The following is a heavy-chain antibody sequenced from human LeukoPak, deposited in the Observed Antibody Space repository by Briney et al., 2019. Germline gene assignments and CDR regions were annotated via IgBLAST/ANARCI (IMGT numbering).Heavy chain of an antibody. CDR3: ARHRGVVGGTQDVFDM. D-gene: IGHD1-26*01. CDR2: IYPGDSDT. Sequence: GESLKISCKGAGYSFTSFWIGWVRQMPGKGREWLGIIYPGDSDTRYSPSFQGQVTISADKSISTAYLQWSSLKASDTAMYYCARHRGVVGGTQDVFDMWGQGTMVTVSS. J-gene: IGHJ3*02. CDR1: GYSFTSFW. V-gene: IGHV5-51*01.